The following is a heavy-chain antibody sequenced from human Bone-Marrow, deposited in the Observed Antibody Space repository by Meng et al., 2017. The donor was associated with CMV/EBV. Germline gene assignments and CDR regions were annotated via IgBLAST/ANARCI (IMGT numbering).Heavy chain of an antibody. CDR2: IKGISGGT. J-gene: IGHJ4*02. CDR3: ARPGYCSSTSCYLLGY. CDR1: GYTISDYY. Sequence: ASVKVSCKASGYTISDYYVHYIRQAPGQGLEWMGWIKGISGGTNFAQKFQGRITMTRDRSINTAYMELSRLRSDDTAVYYCARPGYCSSTSCYLLGYWGQGTLVTVSS. V-gene: IGHV1-2*02. D-gene: IGHD2-2*01.